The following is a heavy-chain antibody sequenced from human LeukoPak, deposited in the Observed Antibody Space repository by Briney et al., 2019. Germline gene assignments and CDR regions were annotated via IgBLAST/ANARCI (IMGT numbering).Heavy chain of an antibody. CDR2: IYYSGST. CDR3: ARNQAVAANRGAFDI. J-gene: IGHJ3*02. Sequence: SDTLSLTCAVSGYSISSNNWWAWIRQPPGRGLEWIGYIYYSGSTYYNPYNPSLTSRVTMSVDTSKNQFSLKLDSVTEIDTAMYYCARNQAVAANRGAFDIWGQGTMVTVSS. D-gene: IGHD6-19*01. CDR1: GYSISSNNW. V-gene: IGHV4-28*01.